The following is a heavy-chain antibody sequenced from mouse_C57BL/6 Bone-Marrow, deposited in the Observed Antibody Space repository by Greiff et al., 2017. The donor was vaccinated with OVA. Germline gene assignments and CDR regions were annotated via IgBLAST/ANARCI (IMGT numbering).Heavy chain of an antibody. CDR1: GFTFSDYG. J-gene: IGHJ2*01. CDR3: ARTGYYGSSRYYFDD. Sequence: EVMLVESGGGLVKPGGSLKLSCAASGFTFSDYGLHWVRQAPEKGLEWVASISSGSSTIYYADPVKGRFTISRDNAKNTLFLQMTSLRSEDTAMYYCARTGYYGSSRYYFDDWGQGTTLTVSS. D-gene: IGHD1-1*01. V-gene: IGHV5-17*01. CDR2: ISSGSSTI.